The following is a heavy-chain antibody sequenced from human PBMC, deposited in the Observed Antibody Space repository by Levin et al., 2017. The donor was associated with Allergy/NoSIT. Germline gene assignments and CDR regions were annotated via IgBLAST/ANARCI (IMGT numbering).Heavy chain of an antibody. CDR2: IKQDGSDK. V-gene: IGHV3-7*01. J-gene: IGHJ4*02. Sequence: PGESLKISCEASGFTFRTFWMAWVRQAPGKGPEWVANIKQDGSDKYYVDSVEGRFTVSRDNAKNSLYLQMNSLRVEDTAVYYCARDHDGEDEYFDFWGQGTLVTVSS. CDR3: ARDHDGEDEYFDF. D-gene: IGHD3-10*01. CDR1: GFTFRTFW.